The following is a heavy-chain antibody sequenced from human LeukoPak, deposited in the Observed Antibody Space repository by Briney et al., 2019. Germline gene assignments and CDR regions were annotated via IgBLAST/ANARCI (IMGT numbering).Heavy chain of an antibody. Sequence: GASVKVSCKASGYTFTNYNLHWVRQAPGQGLEWVGVINPSTGGTGYAHKFQDRVTLTRDTSTSTVYMELSSLKSDDTVVYYRARSSPVTIRGGWYFDLWGRGTLVTVSS. CDR2: INPSTGGT. V-gene: IGHV1-46*01. J-gene: IGHJ2*01. CDR1: GYTFTNYN. CDR3: ARSSPVTIRGGWYFDL. D-gene: IGHD4-17*01.